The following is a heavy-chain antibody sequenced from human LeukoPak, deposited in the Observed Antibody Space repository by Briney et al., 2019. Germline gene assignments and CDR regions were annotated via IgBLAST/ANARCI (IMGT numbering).Heavy chain of an antibody. D-gene: IGHD5-12*01. CDR3: ARGGQWLRPFDY. V-gene: IGHV4-34*01. Sequence: SETLSLTCAVYGGSFSGYYWSWIRQPPGKGLEWIGEINHSGSTNYNPSLKSRVTISVDTSKNQFSLKLSSVTAADTAVYYCARGGQWLRPFDYWGQGTLVTLSS. CDR1: GGSFSGYY. J-gene: IGHJ4*02. CDR2: INHSGST.